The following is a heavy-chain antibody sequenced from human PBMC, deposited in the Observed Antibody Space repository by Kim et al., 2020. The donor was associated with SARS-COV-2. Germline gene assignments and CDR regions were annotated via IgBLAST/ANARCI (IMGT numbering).Heavy chain of an antibody. D-gene: IGHD5-18*01. J-gene: IGHJ4*02. CDR2: VSYTGVNT. CDR3: ARGGYTAPGIDF. CDR1: GFIFNYYY. V-gene: IGHV3-11*04. Sequence: GGSLRLSCAASGFIFNYYYMAWIRQAPGKGLEYISYVSYTGVNTYYADSVKGRFTISRDNAKHSLYLHLSSLRAEDTGVYYCARGGYTAPGIDFWGQGTLVTVSS.